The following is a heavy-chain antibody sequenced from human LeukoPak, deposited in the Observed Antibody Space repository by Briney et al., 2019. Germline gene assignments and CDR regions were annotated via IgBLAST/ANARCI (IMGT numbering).Heavy chain of an antibody. D-gene: IGHD3-10*01. J-gene: IGHJ6*02. CDR3: ARGNSRGEGSARKFYYCDMDV. Sequence: PSETLSLTCTVSGGSFSSGDDYWNWIRQPPGKGLEWIGYIHYSGSTYYNPSLKSRVTISVDMSKNQFSLKLSSVTAADTAMYYCARGNSRGEGSARKFYYCDMDVWGQGPRSPSP. CDR2: IHYSGST. V-gene: IGHV4-30-4*01. CDR1: GGSFSSGDDY.